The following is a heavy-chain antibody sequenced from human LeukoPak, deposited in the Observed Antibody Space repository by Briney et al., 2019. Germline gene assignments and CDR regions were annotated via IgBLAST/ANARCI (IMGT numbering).Heavy chain of an antibody. Sequence: GGSLRLSCAASGFTFSNYPIHWVRQAPGKGLEYVSAISSNGDVTYYANSVKGRFTISRDNSKNTLYLQMGSLRPEDMAVYYCARESSGYHDCWGQGTLVTVSS. CDR3: ARESSGYHDC. V-gene: IGHV3-64*01. D-gene: IGHD3-22*01. J-gene: IGHJ4*02. CDR2: ISSNGDVT. CDR1: GFTFSNYP.